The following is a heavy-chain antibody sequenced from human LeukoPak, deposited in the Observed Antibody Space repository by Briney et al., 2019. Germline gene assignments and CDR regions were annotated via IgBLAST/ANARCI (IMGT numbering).Heavy chain of an antibody. CDR2: ISAYNGNT. CDR3: AADLYSGSYLEYNWFDP. CDR1: GYTFTSYG. V-gene: IGHV1-18*01. D-gene: IGHD1-26*01. J-gene: IGHJ5*02. Sequence: ASVKVSCKASGYTFTSYGISWVRQAPGQGLEWMGWISAYNGNTNYAQKLQGRVTMTTDTSTSTAYMELRSLRSDDTAVYYCAADLYSGSYLEYNWFDPWGQGTLVTVSS.